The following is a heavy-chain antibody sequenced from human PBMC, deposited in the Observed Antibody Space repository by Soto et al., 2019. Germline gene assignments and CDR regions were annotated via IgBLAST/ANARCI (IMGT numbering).Heavy chain of an antibody. CDR1: GYTFSGHF. CDR3: ARAGSYCSGGSCSFAY. CDR2: INPNTGNT. Sequence: QVQLVQSGADLKKPGASVKVSCKTSGYTFSGHFLQWVRQAPGAGPEWMGWINPNTGNTKYGQKFEGRVTMPRDMSSSTAYMELTRLTVDDTAVYFCARAGSYCSGGSCSFAYWGQGSLVTVSS. D-gene: IGHD2-15*01. J-gene: IGHJ4*02. V-gene: IGHV1-2*02.